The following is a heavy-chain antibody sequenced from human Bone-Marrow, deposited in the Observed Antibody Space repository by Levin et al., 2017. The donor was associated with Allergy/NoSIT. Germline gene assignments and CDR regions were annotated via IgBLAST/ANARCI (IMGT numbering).Heavy chain of an antibody. J-gene: IGHJ4*02. CDR1: GFSFRSYS. Sequence: GGSLRLSCSASGFSFRSYSMSWVRQAPGKGLEWLSSISSSNSYIYYAESVKGRFTVSRDNANNSLSLQMNSLRAEDTAVYYCVKFGRTIFDSWGQGTLVTVSS. CDR3: VKFGRTIFDS. V-gene: IGHV3-21*01. D-gene: IGHD1-7*01. CDR2: ISSSNSYI.